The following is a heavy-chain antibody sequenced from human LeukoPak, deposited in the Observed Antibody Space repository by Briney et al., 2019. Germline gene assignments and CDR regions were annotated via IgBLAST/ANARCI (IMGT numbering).Heavy chain of an antibody. CDR3: ARGGSYYYYSMDV. J-gene: IGHJ6*02. V-gene: IGHV1-8*01. D-gene: IGHD6-25*01. CDR2: MNPNSGNT. CDR1: GYTFTSYD. Sequence: VASVKVSCKASGYTFTSYDINWVRQATGQGLEWMGWMNPNSGNTGYAQKLQGRVTMTRNTSRSTAYMELSSLRSQHTAVYYCARGGSYYYYSMDVWGQGTTVTLSS.